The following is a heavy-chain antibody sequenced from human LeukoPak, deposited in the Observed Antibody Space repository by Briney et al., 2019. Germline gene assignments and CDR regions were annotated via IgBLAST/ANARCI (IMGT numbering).Heavy chain of an antibody. V-gene: IGHV3-30-3*01. D-gene: IGHD4-23*01. CDR1: GFTFSSYA. Sequence: LGGSLRLSCAASGFTFSSYAMHWVRQAPGKGLEWVAVISYDGSNKYYADSVKGRFTISRDNSKNTLYLQMNSLRAEDTAVYYCARDPDDYGGPFDYWGQGTLVTVSS. CDR3: ARDPDDYGGPFDY. CDR2: ISYDGSNK. J-gene: IGHJ4*02.